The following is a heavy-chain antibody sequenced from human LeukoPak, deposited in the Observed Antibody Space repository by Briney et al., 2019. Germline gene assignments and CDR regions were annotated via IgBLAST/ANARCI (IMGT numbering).Heavy chain of an antibody. CDR2: IYYSGST. D-gene: IGHD6-6*01. V-gene: IGHV4-59*01. J-gene: IGHJ4*02. CDR1: GGSISSYY. Sequence: SETLSLTCTVSGGSISSYYWSWIRQAPGKGLEWIGYIYYSGSTNYNPSLKSRVTISVDTSKNQFSLKLSSVTAADTAVYYCARASAKYSSSSFDYWGQGTLVTVSS. CDR3: ARASAKYSSSSFDY.